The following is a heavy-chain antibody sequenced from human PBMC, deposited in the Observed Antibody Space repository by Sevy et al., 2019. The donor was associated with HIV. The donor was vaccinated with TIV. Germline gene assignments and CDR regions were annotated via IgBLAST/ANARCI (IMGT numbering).Heavy chain of an antibody. CDR1: GFNINIYS. CDR3: AREGCTKPHDY. V-gene: IGHV3-23*01. D-gene: IGHD2-8*01. CDR2: LSFGCGRI. Sequence: GGSLRLSCVASGFNINIYSFSWVRQAPGKGLEWVSTLSFGCGRINYADSVQGRFTISRDDSKKTLYLEMHSLRVEDTAVYYCAREGCTKPHDYWGQGTLVTVSS. J-gene: IGHJ4*02.